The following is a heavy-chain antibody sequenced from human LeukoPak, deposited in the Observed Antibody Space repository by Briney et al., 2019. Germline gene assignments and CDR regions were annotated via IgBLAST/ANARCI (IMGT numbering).Heavy chain of an antibody. Sequence: PSETLSLTCTVSGGSISSYYWSWIRQPPGKGLEWIGYIYYSGSTNYNPSLKSRVTMSVDTSKNQFSLKLSSVTAADTAVYYCARGGTYYYDSSGSPHAFDIWGQGTMVTVSS. D-gene: IGHD3-22*01. V-gene: IGHV4-59*12. J-gene: IGHJ3*02. CDR3: ARGGTYYYDSSGSPHAFDI. CDR1: GGSISSYY. CDR2: IYYSGST.